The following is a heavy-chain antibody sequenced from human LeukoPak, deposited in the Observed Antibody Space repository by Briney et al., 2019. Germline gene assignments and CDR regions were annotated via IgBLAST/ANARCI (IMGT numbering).Heavy chain of an antibody. Sequence: GGSLRLSCVVSGFTLSTYQMNWVRQAPGKGLEWVAYIGSSGNRIYYSDSVKGRFTISRDNAKNSLYLQMNSLRVEDTAVYYCVREGQYIAAAGDVWGKGTTVTVSS. V-gene: IGHV3-48*03. CDR1: GFTLSTYQ. D-gene: IGHD6-13*01. J-gene: IGHJ6*04. CDR3: VREGQYIAAAGDV. CDR2: IGSSGNRI.